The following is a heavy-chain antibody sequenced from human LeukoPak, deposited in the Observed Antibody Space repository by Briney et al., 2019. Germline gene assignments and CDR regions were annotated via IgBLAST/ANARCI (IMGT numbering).Heavy chain of an antibody. CDR3: AKDRLVRGVMGAGGY. D-gene: IGHD3-10*01. J-gene: IGHJ4*02. CDR2: ISGSGCDT. Sequence: GGSLRLSCAASGVTFSSYWMSWVRQAPGKGLEWVSAISGSGCDTYYADSVKGRFTISRDNSKNTLYLQMNSLRAEDTAVYYCAKDRLVRGVMGAGGYWGQGTLVTVSS. V-gene: IGHV3-23*01. CDR1: GVTFSSYW.